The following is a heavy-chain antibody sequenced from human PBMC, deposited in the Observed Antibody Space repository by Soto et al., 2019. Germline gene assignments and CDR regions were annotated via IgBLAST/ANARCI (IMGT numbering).Heavy chain of an antibody. J-gene: IGHJ4*02. Sequence: EVQLLESGGGLVQPGGSLRLSCTGSGFTFNNYAMNWVRQAPGKGLEWVSGMGTRDGDTSYVESVRGRFTISRDNSKNTLQLQRNSLRAEDTAVYYCAREGISRKLDFDYWGRGTLVTVSS. V-gene: IGHV3-23*01. D-gene: IGHD1-26*01. CDR3: AREGISRKLDFDY. CDR1: GFTFNNYA. CDR2: MGTRDGDT.